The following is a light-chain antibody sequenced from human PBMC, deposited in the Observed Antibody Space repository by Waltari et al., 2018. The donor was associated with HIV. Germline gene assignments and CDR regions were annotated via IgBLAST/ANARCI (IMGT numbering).Light chain of an antibody. V-gene: IGLV2-8*01. CDR3: SSYPGSDAWV. Sequence: QSALTQPPSASGSPGQSVTISCTGTSSDTGGNNYVSWYQHHPGKAPKLIIYDVNKRPSGVPARFFGSKSGNTASLTVSGLQAEDEADYYCSSYPGSDAWVFGGGTKLTVL. CDR2: DVN. CDR1: SSDTGGNNY. J-gene: IGLJ3*02.